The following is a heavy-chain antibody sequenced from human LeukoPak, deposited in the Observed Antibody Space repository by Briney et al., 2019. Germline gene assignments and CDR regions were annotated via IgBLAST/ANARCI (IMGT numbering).Heavy chain of an antibody. V-gene: IGHV4-34*01. CDR2: INHSGST. Sequence: SETLSLTCAFYGGSFSVYYWRWIRQPSGKGLEWIGEINHSGSTNYNPSLKSRVTISVDTSKNQFSLKLSSVTAADTAVYYCASVRTIWGSYRHDYWGQGTLVTVSS. CDR1: GGSFSVYY. D-gene: IGHD3-16*02. CDR3: ASVRTIWGSYRHDY. J-gene: IGHJ4*02.